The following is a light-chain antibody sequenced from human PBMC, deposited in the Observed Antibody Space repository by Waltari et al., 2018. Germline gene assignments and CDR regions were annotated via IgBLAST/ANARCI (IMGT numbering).Light chain of an antibody. CDR2: EAS. CDR1: EDITNY. V-gene: IGKV1-33*01. J-gene: IGKJ5*01. CDR3: QQYHDLPT. Sequence: DIQLTKSPSSLSASVGARVNITCQATEDITNYLNWYQQKPGKAPKLLVYEASNLETGVPSRFSGSGSGTDFTFAISSLQPEDVATYYCQQYHDLPTFGQGTRLEIK.